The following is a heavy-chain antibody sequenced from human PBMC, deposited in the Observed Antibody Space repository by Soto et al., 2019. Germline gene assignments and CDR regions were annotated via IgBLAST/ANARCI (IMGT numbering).Heavy chain of an antibody. V-gene: IGHV4-31*03. Sequence: SETLSLTCTVSGGSISSGGYYWSWIRQHPGKGLEWIGYIYYSGSTYYNPSLKSRVTISVDTSKNQFSLKLSSVTAADTAVYYCARNSYDFWSGYPTSAFYYWGKGTLVTVSS. CDR3: ARNSYDFWSGYPTSAFYY. CDR2: IYYSGST. CDR1: GGSISSGGYY. J-gene: IGHJ4*02. D-gene: IGHD3-3*01.